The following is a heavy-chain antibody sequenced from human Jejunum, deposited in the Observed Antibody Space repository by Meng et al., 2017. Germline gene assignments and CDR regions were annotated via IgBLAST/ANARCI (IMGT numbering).Heavy chain of an antibody. CDR3: ARDHMGSLDY. CDR1: GASVNSGSYY. CDR2: MYYNEKT. Sequence: QVQLQESGPGLVRPSETLSLTCTVSGASVNSGSYYWSWIRQPPGKGLEWIGFMYYNEKTNYNPSLKSRVTISVDTSKNQFSLKLTSVTAADTAVYYCARDHMGSLDYWGQGILVTVSS. D-gene: IGHD1-26*01. J-gene: IGHJ4*02. V-gene: IGHV4-61*01.